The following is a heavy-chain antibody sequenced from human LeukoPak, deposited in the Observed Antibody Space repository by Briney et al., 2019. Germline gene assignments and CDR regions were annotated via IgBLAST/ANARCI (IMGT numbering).Heavy chain of an antibody. D-gene: IGHD1-26*01. CDR1: GYTLTGYY. CDR3: ARERYSGSYYQTYYFDY. V-gene: IGHV1-2*02. CDR2: INPNSGGT. Sequence: ASVKVSCKASGYTLTGYYMHWVRQAPGQGLEWMGWINPNSGGTNYAQKFQGRVTMTRDTSISTAYMELSRLRSDDTAVYYCARERYSGSYYQTYYFDYWGQGTLVTVSS. J-gene: IGHJ4*02.